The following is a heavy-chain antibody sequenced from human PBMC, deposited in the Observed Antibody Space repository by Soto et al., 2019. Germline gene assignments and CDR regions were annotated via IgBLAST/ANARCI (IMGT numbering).Heavy chain of an antibody. CDR3: ASSSLSYSSSCFDS. V-gene: IGHV3-21*01. D-gene: IGHD6-13*01. Sequence: PGGSLRLSCAASGFTFSSYSMNWVRQAPGKGLEWVSSISSSSSYIYYADSVKGRFTISRDNAKNSLYLQMNSLRAEDTAVYYCASSSLSYSSSCFDSWGQGALVTVS. CDR1: GFTFSSYS. J-gene: IGHJ4*02. CDR2: ISSSSSYI.